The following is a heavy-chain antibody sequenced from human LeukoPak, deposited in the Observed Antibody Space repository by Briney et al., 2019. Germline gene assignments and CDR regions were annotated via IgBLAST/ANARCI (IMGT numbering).Heavy chain of an antibody. CDR3: ARDGTYTDYDPDFDI. D-gene: IGHD5-12*01. J-gene: IGHJ4*02. CDR1: GFTFSRFW. Sequence: AGSLRLSCAASGFTFSRFWMSWVRQAPGKGLEWVANIKQDGREKYYVDSVKGRFTISRDNAKNSLYLQMNSLRAEDTAVFYCARDGTYTDYDPDFDIWGQGTLVTVSS. CDR2: IKQDGREK. V-gene: IGHV3-7*04.